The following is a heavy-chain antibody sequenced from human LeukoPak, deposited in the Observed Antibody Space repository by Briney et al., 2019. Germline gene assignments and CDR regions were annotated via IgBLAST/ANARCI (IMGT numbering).Heavy chain of an antibody. CDR2: INPNSGGT. CDR3: ARGAIAAADTAGNWFDP. D-gene: IGHD6-13*01. J-gene: IGHJ5*02. V-gene: IGHV1-2*02. Sequence: ASVKVSCKASGYTFTGYYMHWVRQAPGQGLEWVGWINPNSGGTNYAQKFQGRVTMTRDTSISTAYMELSRLRSDDTAVYYCARGAIAAADTAGNWFDPWGQGTLVTVSS. CDR1: GYTFTGYY.